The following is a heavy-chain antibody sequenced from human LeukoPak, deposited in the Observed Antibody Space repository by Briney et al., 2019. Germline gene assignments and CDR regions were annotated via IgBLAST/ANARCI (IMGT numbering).Heavy chain of an antibody. CDR1: GDTFSSYA. V-gene: IGHV1-69*05. Sequence: SVTVSCKASGDTFSSYAISWVQQAPGQGLEWMGRIIPIFGTANYAQKFQGRVTITTDESTSTAYMELSSLRSEDTAVYYCARERGYSYGYPDYWGQGTLVTVSS. CDR2: IIPIFGTA. CDR3: ARERGYSYGYPDY. D-gene: IGHD5-18*01. J-gene: IGHJ4*02.